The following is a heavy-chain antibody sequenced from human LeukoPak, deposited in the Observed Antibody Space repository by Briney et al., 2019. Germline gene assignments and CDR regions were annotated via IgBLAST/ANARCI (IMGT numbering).Heavy chain of an antibody. Sequence: GGSLRLSCAASGFTFSSYSMNWVRQAPGKELECVSSISSSSSSIYYADSVKGRFTISRDDAKNSLYLQMNSLRAEDTAVYYCARIANDTGEFDYWGRGTLVTVSS. V-gene: IGHV3-21*01. CDR3: ARIANDTGEFDY. CDR1: GFTFSSYS. J-gene: IGHJ4*02. CDR2: ISSSSSSI. D-gene: IGHD3-16*01.